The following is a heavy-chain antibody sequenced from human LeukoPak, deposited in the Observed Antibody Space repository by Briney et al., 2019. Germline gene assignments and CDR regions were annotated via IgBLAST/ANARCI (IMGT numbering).Heavy chain of an antibody. J-gene: IGHJ4*02. CDR2: ISGSGGST. CDR3: AKADSHPGGFDY. D-gene: IGHD1-14*01. Sequence: PGGSLRLSCAASGFTFSSYAMSWVRQAPGKGLEWVSAISGSGGSTYYADSAKGRFTISRDNSKNTLYLQMNSLRAEDTAVYYCAKADSHPGGFDYWGQGTLVTASS. CDR1: GFTFSSYA. V-gene: IGHV3-23*01.